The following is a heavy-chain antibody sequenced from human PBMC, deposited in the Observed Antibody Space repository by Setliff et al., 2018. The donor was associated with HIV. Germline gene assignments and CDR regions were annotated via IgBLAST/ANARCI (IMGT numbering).Heavy chain of an antibody. CDR1: GGTFSSYA. CDR2: IIPVFGTT. Sequence: SVKVSCKASGGTFSSYAISWVRQAPGQGLDWMGGIIPVFGTTNYAQKLQGRVTITADESTSTAYMELSSLRSEDTAVYYCARGGVYYYDSSGWSMDYWGQGTLVTVSS. J-gene: IGHJ4*02. D-gene: IGHD3-22*01. CDR3: ARGGVYYYDSSGWSMDY. V-gene: IGHV1-69*13.